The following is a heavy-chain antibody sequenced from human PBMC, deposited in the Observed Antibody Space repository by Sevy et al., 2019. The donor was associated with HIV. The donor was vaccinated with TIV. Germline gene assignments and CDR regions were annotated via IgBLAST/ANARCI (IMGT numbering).Heavy chain of an antibody. CDR3: AKSLIYCSSTSCPDYYYYGMDV. V-gene: IGHV3-30*02. D-gene: IGHD2-2*01. CDR2: IRYDGSNK. Sequence: GGSLRLSCAASGLTFSSYGMHWVRQAPGKGLEWVAFIRYDGSNKYYADSVKGRFTISRDNSKNTLYLQMNSLRAEDTAVYYCAKSLIYCSSTSCPDYYYYGMDVWGQGTTVTVSS. CDR1: GLTFSSYG. J-gene: IGHJ6*02.